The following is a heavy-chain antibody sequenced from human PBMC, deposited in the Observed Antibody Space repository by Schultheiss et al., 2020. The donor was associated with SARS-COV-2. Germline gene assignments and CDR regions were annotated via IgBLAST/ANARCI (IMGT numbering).Heavy chain of an antibody. CDR1: GFTFSSYE. CDR2: ISSTSSTM. J-gene: IGHJ5*02. V-gene: IGHV3-48*02. D-gene: IGHD3-16*01. Sequence: GESLKISCAASGFTFSSYEMNWVRQAPGKGLEWVSYISSTSSTMYYADSVKGRFTTSRDNAKNSLYLQMNSLRDEDTALYFCARSPPTFGRDITWYDPWGQGTLVTVSS. CDR3: ARSPPTFGRDITWYDP.